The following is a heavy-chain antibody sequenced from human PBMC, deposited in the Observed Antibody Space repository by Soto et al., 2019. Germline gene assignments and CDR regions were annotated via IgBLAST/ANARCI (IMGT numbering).Heavy chain of an antibody. CDR2: INNAGSGT. Sequence: EVQLVESGGGLVQPGGSLRLSCAASGFTFSTYWMHWVRQTPGKGLVWVSRINNAGSGTTYADSVKGRFTISRDNAKNTLYLQMNSLRVEDTAVYYCAREGRGNWNKGYWGQGTLVTVSS. V-gene: IGHV3-74*01. D-gene: IGHD1-1*01. CDR1: GFTFSTYW. J-gene: IGHJ4*02. CDR3: AREGRGNWNKGY.